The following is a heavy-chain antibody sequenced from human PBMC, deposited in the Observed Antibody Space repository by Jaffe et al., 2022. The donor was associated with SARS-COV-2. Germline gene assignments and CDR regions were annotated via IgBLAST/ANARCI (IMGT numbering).Heavy chain of an antibody. CDR2: INTNTGNP. CDR1: GYTFTSYA. V-gene: IGHV7-4-1*02. CDR3: ASRYCSSTSCYVSAFDI. D-gene: IGHD2-2*01. J-gene: IGHJ3*02. Sequence: QVQLVQSGSELKKPGASVKVSCKASGYTFTSYAMNWVRQAPGQGLEWMGWINTNTGNPTYAQGFTGRFVFSLDTSVSTAYLQISSLKAEDTAVYYCASRYCSSTSCYVSAFDIWGQGTMVTVSS.